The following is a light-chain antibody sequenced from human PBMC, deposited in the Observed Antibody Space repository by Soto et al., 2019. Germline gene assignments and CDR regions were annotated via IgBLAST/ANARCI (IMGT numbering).Light chain of an antibody. J-gene: IGKJ3*01. CDR1: QGISSY. CDR3: QQLNSYLL. CDR2: AAS. Sequence: IQLTQSPSSLSASVGDRVTITCRASQGISSYLAWYQQKPGKAPKLLIYAASTLQSGVPSRLSGSGSETDFTLTISSLQSEDFATYYCQQLNSYLLFGPGTKVDIK. V-gene: IGKV1-9*01.